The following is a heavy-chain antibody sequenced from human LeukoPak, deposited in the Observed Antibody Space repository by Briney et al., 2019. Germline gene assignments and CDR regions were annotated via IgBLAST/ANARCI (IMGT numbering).Heavy chain of an antibody. J-gene: IGHJ5*02. D-gene: IGHD2-2*02. V-gene: IGHV4-38-2*02. CDR3: VRDRDFVIVPAAISSYVNWFAR. CDR1: GFHISSGYY. Sequence: SETLSLTCTVSGFHISSGYYWGWIRPPPGKGLEWIGSIYHSGRTYYNPSLKSRVTISVDTSKILFSLKLSSVTAADTAVYYCVRDRDFVIVPAAISSYVNWFARWGQGTLVTVSS. CDR2: IYHSGRT.